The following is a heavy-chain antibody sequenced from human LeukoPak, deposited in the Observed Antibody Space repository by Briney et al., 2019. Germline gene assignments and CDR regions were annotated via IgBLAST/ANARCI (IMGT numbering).Heavy chain of an antibody. V-gene: IGHV3-74*01. D-gene: IGHD4-23*01. CDR3: ARDHTVVNDYYFDY. J-gene: IGHJ4*02. Sequence: GGSLRLSCAASGFTFSSYWMHWVRQAPGKGLVWVSRINSDGSSTSYADSVKGRFTISRDNAKNTLYLQMNGLRAEDTAVYYCARDHTVVNDYYFDYWGQGTLVTVSS. CDR1: GFTFSSYW. CDR2: INSDGSST.